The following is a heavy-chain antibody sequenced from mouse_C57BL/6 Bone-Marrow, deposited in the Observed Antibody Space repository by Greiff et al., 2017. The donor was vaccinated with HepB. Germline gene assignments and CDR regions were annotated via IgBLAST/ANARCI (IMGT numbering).Heavy chain of an antibody. V-gene: IGHV5-9-1*02. J-gene: IGHJ3*01. Sequence: EVKVVESGEGLVKPGGSLKPSCAASGFPFRSYAMSWVRQTPEKRLEWVAYISCGGDYLYYADTVKGRFTISRDNARNTLYLQMSSLKSEDTAMYYCTREGYYGSSFAWFAYWGQGTLVTVSA. CDR3: TREGYYGSSFAWFAY. CDR2: ISCGGDYL. D-gene: IGHD1-1*01. CDR1: GFPFRSYA.